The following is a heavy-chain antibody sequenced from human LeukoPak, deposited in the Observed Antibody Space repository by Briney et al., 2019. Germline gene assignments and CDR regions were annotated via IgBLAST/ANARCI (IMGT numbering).Heavy chain of an antibody. CDR2: INPNSGGI. Sequence: AASVKVSCKASGYTFNGYYMHWVRQAPGQGLEWMGWINPNSGGINYAQDFQGRVTLTRDTSISTAYMELSRLRSDDTAMYYCARNLWFGESTDAFNIWGQGTMVTVSS. J-gene: IGHJ3*02. V-gene: IGHV1-2*02. D-gene: IGHD3-10*01. CDR3: ARNLWFGESTDAFNI. CDR1: GYTFNGYY.